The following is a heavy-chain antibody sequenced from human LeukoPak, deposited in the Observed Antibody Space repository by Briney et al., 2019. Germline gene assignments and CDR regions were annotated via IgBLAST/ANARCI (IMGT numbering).Heavy chain of an antibody. J-gene: IGHJ4*02. Sequence: SETLSLTCTVSGYSISSGYYWGWIRQPPGKGLEWIGSIYHSGSTYYNPSLKSRVTISVDTSKNQFSLKLSSVTAADTAVYYCARVGIAGAYFDYWGQGTLVTVSS. CDR3: ARVGIAGAYFDY. D-gene: IGHD1-26*01. CDR1: GYSISSGYY. CDR2: IYHSGST. V-gene: IGHV4-38-2*02.